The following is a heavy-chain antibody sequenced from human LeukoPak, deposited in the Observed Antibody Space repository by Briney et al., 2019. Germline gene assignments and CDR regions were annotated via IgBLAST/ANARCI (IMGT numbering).Heavy chain of an antibody. J-gene: IGHJ5*02. CDR1: GFTFSKYA. Sequence: GGSLRLSCAASGFTFSKYAFHWVRQAPGKGLEWVAIIAYDGSHKYYADSVNGRFSISRDNSHNNVLLQMNSLSPAATAVYYCARDQLYCSDGTCSAHNWFDPWGQGTLVTVSS. V-gene: IGHV3-30-3*01. D-gene: IGHD2-8*01. CDR2: IAYDGSHK. CDR3: ARDQLYCSDGTCSAHNWFDP.